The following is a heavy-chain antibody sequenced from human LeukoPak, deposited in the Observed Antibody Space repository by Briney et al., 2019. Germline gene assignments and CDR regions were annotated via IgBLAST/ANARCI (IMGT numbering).Heavy chain of an antibody. CDR1: GFTFSNYR. CDR3: ARAVGYNGFLDY. J-gene: IGHJ4*02. D-gene: IGHD5-24*01. CDR2: ISSSSAYM. V-gene: IGHV3-21*01. Sequence: GGSLRLSCAASGFTFSNYRMNWVRQAPGKGLEWVSSISSSSAYMSYADSVKGRFTISRDNAKNSLYLQMNSLRAEDTAVYYCARAVGYNGFLDYWGQGTLVTVSS.